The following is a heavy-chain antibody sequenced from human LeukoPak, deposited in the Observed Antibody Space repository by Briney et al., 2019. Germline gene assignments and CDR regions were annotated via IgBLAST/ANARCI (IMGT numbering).Heavy chain of an antibody. CDR1: GFTFSSYA. J-gene: IGHJ5*02. CDR2: ISCSGGST. Sequence: PGGSLRLSCAASGFTFSSYAMSWVRQAPGKGLEWVSAISCSGGSTYYADSVKGRFTISRDNSKNTLYLQMNSLRAEDTAVYYCAKGNSLRTAAAANNWFDPWGQGTLVTVSS. V-gene: IGHV3-23*01. CDR3: AKGNSLRTAAAANNWFDP. D-gene: IGHD6-25*01.